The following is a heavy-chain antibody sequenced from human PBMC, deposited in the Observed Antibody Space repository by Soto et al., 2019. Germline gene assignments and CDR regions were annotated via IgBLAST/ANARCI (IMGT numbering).Heavy chain of an antibody. CDR1: GYSFTSYG. V-gene: IGHV1-18*04. CDR3: ARGNPGGTTGVDY. J-gene: IGHJ4*02. Sequence: GXSVKGSCKASGYSFTSYGVSWVRQAPGQGLEWMGWISAYNGNTNYAQKLQGRVTMTTDTSTSTAYMELRSLRSDDTAVYYCARGNPGGTTGVDYWGQGTLVTVSS. D-gene: IGHD1-7*01. CDR2: ISAYNGNT.